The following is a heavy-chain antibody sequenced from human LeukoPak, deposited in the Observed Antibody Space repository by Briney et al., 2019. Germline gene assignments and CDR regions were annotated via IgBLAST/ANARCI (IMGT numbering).Heavy chain of an antibody. J-gene: IGHJ4*01. CDR2: IYYSGST. D-gene: IGHD3-10*01. V-gene: IGHV4-39*01. CDR1: GDSISSSNCY. CDR3: ARYDYYGSGSPDY. Sequence: SETLSLTCTVSGDSISSSNCYWGWIRQPPGKGLEWIGSIYYSGSTYYTPSLKSRVTISVDTSKNQFSLKLTSVTAADTAVYYCARYDYYGSGSPDYWGQGTLVTVSS.